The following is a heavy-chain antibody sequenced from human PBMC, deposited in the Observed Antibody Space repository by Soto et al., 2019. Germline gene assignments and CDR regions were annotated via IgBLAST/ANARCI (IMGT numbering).Heavy chain of an antibody. D-gene: IGHD3-10*01. CDR3: ASYAMVRERIGYYYMDV. V-gene: IGHV1-69*02. Sequence: ASVKVSCKASGGTFSSYTISWVRQAPGQGLEWMGRIIPILGIANYAQKFQGRVTITADKSTSTAYMELSSLRSEDTAVYYCASYAMVRERIGYYYMDVWGKGTTVTVSS. CDR2: IIPILGIA. J-gene: IGHJ6*03. CDR1: GGTFSSYT.